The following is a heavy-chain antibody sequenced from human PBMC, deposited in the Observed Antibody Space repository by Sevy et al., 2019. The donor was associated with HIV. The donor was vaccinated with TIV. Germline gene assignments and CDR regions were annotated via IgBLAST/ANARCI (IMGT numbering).Heavy chain of an antibody. Sequence: GGSLRLSCAASGFTFSSYGMHWVRQAPGKGLEWVAVISYDGSNKYYADSVKGRFTISRDNSKNTLYLQMNSLGAEDTAVYYCAKERQLRFLEWSHLAYWGQGTLVTVSS. CDR2: ISYDGSNK. J-gene: IGHJ4*02. CDR3: AKERQLRFLEWSHLAY. V-gene: IGHV3-30*18. D-gene: IGHD3-3*01. CDR1: GFTFSSYG.